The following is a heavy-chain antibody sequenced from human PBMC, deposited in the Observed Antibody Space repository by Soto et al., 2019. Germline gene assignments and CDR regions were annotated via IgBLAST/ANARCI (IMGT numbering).Heavy chain of an antibody. CDR2: MSHSGGT. CDR1: GGSISSSSYY. CDR3: ARVERGTATTVVDAFDI. D-gene: IGHD1-1*01. J-gene: IGHJ3*02. Sequence: PSETLSLTCTVSGGSISSSSYYWGWIRQPPGKGLEWIGDMSHSGGTYYNPSLKSRVTISVDTSKNQFSLKMSSVTAADTALYYCARVERGTATTVVDAFDIWGPGTMVTVSS. V-gene: IGHV4-39*01.